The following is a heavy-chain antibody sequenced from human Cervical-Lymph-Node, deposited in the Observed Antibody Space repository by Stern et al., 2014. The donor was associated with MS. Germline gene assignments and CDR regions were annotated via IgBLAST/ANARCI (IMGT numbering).Heavy chain of an antibody. V-gene: IGHV2-70*01. Sequence: QVTLRESGPALVKPTQTLTLTCTFSGFSLNTNGMCVTWIRQSPGKATEWLELSDWDDEKFYSTSLKTRLTVSKDTSKNQVVLIMTNMDPVDTATYYCARIGPAAYPSYFDVWGRGTLVTVSS. CDR2: SDWDDEK. CDR1: GFSLNTNGMC. D-gene: IGHD2-2*02. J-gene: IGHJ2*01. CDR3: ARIGPAAYPSYFDV.